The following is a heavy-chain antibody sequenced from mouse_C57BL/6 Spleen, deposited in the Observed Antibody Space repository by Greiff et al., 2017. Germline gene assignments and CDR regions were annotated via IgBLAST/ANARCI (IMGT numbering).Heavy chain of an antibody. V-gene: IGHV1-52*01. CDR2: IDPSDSET. Sequence: VQLQQPGAELVRPGSSVKLSCKASGYTFTSYWMHWVKQRPIQGLEWIGNIDPSDSETHYNQKFKDKATLTVDKSSSTAYMQLSSLTSDDSAVYYCAREGSYYGSSYGFAYWGQGTLVTVSA. D-gene: IGHD1-1*01. CDR3: AREGSYYGSSYGFAY. CDR1: GYTFTSYW. J-gene: IGHJ3*01.